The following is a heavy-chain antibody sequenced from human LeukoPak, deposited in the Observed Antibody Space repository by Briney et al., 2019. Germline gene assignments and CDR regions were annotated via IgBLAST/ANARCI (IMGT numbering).Heavy chain of an antibody. CDR2: IIPIFGTA. V-gene: IGHV1-69*13. CDR1: GGTFSSYA. CDR3: ARHSSSWYYFDY. J-gene: IGHJ4*02. Sequence: ASVKVSCKASGGTFSSYAISWVRQAPGQGLEWMGGIIPIFGTANYAQKFQGRVTITADESTSTAYMELSSLRSEGTAVYYCARHSSSWYYFDYWGQGTLVTVSS. D-gene: IGHD6-13*01.